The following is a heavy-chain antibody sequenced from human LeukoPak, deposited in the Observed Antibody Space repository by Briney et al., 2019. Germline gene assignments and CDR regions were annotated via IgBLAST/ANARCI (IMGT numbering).Heavy chain of an antibody. Sequence: SETLSLTCTVSGGSISSYYWSWIRQPPGKGLEWIGEINHSGSTNYNPSLKSRVAISVDTSKNQFSLKLSSVTAADTAVYYCARADTLYSSSSFLNSFDPWGQGTLVTVSS. CDR3: ARADTLYSSSSFLNSFDP. V-gene: IGHV4-34*01. J-gene: IGHJ5*02. D-gene: IGHD6-6*01. CDR1: GGSISSYY. CDR2: INHSGST.